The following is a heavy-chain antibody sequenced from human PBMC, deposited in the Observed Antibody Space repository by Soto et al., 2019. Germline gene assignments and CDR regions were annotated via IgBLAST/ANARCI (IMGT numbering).Heavy chain of an antibody. CDR3: AKDRGDFWSDSLDYGMDA. CDR2: ISYDGSNK. Sequence: PGGSLRLSCAASGFTFSSYGMHWVRQAPGKGLEWVAVISYDGSNKYYADSVKGRFTISRDNSKNTLYLQMNSLRAEDTAVYYCAKDRGDFWSDSLDYGMDAWGQGTTVTVSS. CDR1: GFTFSSYG. V-gene: IGHV3-30*18. D-gene: IGHD3-3*01. J-gene: IGHJ6*02.